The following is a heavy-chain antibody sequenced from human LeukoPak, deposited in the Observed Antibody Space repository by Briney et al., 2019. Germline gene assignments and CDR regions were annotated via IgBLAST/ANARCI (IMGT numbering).Heavy chain of an antibody. CDR2: FYSGGST. Sequence: GGSLRLSCAASGFIVSSNYMSWVRQAPGKGLEWVSVFYSGGSTYYADSVKGRFTISRDNSKNTLYLQMNSLRAEDTAVYYCARVVGSSGWYGAFDIWGQGTKVTVSS. J-gene: IGHJ3*02. CDR1: GFIVSSNY. D-gene: IGHD6-19*01. CDR3: ARVVGSSGWYGAFDI. V-gene: IGHV3-53*01.